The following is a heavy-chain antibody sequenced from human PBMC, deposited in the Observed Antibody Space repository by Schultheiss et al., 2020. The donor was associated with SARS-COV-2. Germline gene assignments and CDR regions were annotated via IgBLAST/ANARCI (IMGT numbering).Heavy chain of an antibody. D-gene: IGHD6-6*01. CDR1: GYTFTSQG. CDR3: ASAQLVGYGMDV. Sequence: ASVKVSCKASGYTFTSQGISWVRQAPGQGLEWMGWISGYNGNTDYAQKFQGRVTMTTDTSTSTAFMELSRLRSDDTAVYYCASAQLVGYGMDVWGQGTTVTVSS. V-gene: IGHV1-18*01. J-gene: IGHJ6*02. CDR2: ISGYNGNT.